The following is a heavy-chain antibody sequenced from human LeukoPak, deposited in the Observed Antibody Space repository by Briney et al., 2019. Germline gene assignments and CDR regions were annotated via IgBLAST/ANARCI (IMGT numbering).Heavy chain of an antibody. CDR2: ISGSGGST. J-gene: IGHJ4*02. V-gene: IGHV3-23*01. D-gene: IGHD3-10*01. CDR1: GFTFSSYA. Sequence: GGSLRLSCAASGFTFSSYAMSWVRQAPGEGLEWVSAISGSGGSTYYADPVKGRFTISRDNSKNTLYLQMNSLRAEDTAVYYCAKDEPSITMVRGVPFDYWGQGTLVTVSS. CDR3: AKDEPSITMVRGVPFDY.